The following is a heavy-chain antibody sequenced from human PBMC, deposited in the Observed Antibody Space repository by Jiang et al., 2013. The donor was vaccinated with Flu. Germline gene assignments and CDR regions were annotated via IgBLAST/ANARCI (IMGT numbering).Heavy chain of an antibody. V-gene: IGHV1-46*01. CDR1: GYTFTRYY. J-gene: IGHJ4*02. Sequence: SVKVTCKASGYTFTRYYVNWVRQAPGQGLEWMGIINPSGGGTNYAQKFQGRVTMTRDTSTNTVYMELSSLTSEDTAFYYCARSDSCGGDCYFLDYWGQGTLVTVSS. CDR3: ARSDSCGGDCYFLDY. CDR2: INPSGGGT. D-gene: IGHD2-21*02.